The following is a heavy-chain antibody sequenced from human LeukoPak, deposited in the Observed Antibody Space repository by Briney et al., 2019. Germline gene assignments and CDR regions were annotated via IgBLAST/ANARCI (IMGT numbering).Heavy chain of an antibody. J-gene: IGHJ4*02. Sequence: GGSLRLPCAASGFTFSSYSMNWVRQAPGKGLEWVSSISSSSSYIYYADSVKGRFTISRDNAKNSLYLQMNSLRAEDTAVYYCARGGHSSSSVNDYWGQGTLVTVSS. CDR3: ARGGHSSSSVNDY. CDR1: GFTFSSYS. V-gene: IGHV3-21*01. D-gene: IGHD6-6*01. CDR2: ISSSSSYI.